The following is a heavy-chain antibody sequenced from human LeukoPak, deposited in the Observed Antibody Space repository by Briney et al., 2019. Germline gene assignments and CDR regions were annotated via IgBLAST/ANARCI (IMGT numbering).Heavy chain of an antibody. V-gene: IGHV3-30*02. Sequence: GGSLRLTCAASGFTFSSYGMHWVRQAPGKGLEWVAFIRYDGSNKYYADSVKGRFTISRDNSKNTLYLQMNSLRAEDTAVYYCAKYSRGEKRYYYDSSGYGSKYFQHWGQGTLVTVSS. CDR2: IRYDGSNK. J-gene: IGHJ1*01. D-gene: IGHD3-22*01. CDR3: AKYSRGEKRYYYDSSGYGSKYFQH. CDR1: GFTFSSYG.